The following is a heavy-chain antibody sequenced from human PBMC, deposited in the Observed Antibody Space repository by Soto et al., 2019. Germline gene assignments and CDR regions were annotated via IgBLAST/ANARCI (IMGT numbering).Heavy chain of an antibody. CDR1: SASLSSSTYY. CDR3: ASSSPFHY. Sequence: QLQLQESGPGLVKPSETLSLTCSVSSASLSSSTYYWSWIRQPPGRGPEWIGSIYYSGNTYYKPSPNSRVSISIDTSRNQFSLKLTSVTAADTGVYYCASSSPFHYWGPGILVTVSS. D-gene: IGHD6-6*01. J-gene: IGHJ4*02. CDR2: IYYSGNT. V-gene: IGHV4-39*01.